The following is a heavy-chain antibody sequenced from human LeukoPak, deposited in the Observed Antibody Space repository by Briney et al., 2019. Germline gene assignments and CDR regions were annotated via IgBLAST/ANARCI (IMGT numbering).Heavy chain of an antibody. D-gene: IGHD6-13*01. V-gene: IGHV3-7*03. CDR3: AKTPESSNWYAY. J-gene: IGHJ5*01. Sequence: GGSLRLSCAASGFAFSSSWMSWVRQAPGKGLEWVANINKDATAKYYADSVKGRFTISRDNSENTLYLQMNSLRAEDTAVYYCAKTPESSNWYAYWGQGTLVTVSS. CDR2: INKDATAK. CDR1: GFAFSSSW.